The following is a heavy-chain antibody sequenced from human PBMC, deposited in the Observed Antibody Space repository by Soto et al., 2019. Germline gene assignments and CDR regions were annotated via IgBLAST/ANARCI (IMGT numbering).Heavy chain of an antibody. V-gene: IGHV3-66*01. CDR3: VRGGGRYGYGEYSYYVMDV. CDR1: GFGVSNNY. D-gene: IGHD3-16*01. Sequence: EVQLVESGGGLVQPGGSLRLSCAASGFGVSNNYMSWVRQAPGKGLELVSAINSGGNTYYADSVKGRFTISRDNSKNTVYLPMKSVGAEYTSVDYCVRGGGRYGYGEYSYYVMDVWGHGNTVSVTS. CDR2: INSGGNT. J-gene: IGHJ6*02.